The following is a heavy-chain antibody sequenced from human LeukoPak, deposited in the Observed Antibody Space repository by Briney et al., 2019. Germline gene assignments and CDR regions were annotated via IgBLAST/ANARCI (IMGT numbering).Heavy chain of an antibody. CDR2: ISSSSSYI. CDR1: GFTFSSYS. Sequence: PGGSLRLSCAASGFTFSSYSMNWVRQAPGKGLEWVSSISSSSSYIYYADSVKGRFTISRDNAKNSLYLQMNSLRAEDTAVYYCARSGALNWNNYYYYYMDVWGKGTTVTVSS. CDR3: ARSGALNWNNYYYYYMDV. D-gene: IGHD1/OR15-1a*01. J-gene: IGHJ6*03. V-gene: IGHV3-21*01.